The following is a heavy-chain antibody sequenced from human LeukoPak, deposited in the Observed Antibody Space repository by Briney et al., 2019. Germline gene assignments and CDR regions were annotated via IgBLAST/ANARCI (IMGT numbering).Heavy chain of an antibody. CDR1: GYTFATYG. J-gene: IGHJ4*02. CDR2: ISAYNGDT. CDR3: ARVGDYYGSGSYYSDMGY. D-gene: IGHD3-10*01. Sequence: ASVKVSCKASGYTFATYGVSWVRQAPGQGLEWMGWISAYNGDTNFAPKFQGRVTMTTDTSTSTAYMELRSLRSDDTAVYYCARVGDYYGSGSYYSDMGYWGQGTLVTVSS. V-gene: IGHV1-18*01.